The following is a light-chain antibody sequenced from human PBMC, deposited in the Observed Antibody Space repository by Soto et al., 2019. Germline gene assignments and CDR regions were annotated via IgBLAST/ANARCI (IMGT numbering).Light chain of an antibody. V-gene: IGKV1-12*01. Sequence: DIQMTQSPSSVSASVGDRVTITCRASQGVNSWFAWYQQKPGRAPKLLIYAASSLHSGVPSRFSGTGSVTDFTLTISSLQPEDFATYYCQQAYSFPRTFGGGTKVEIK. CDR3: QQAYSFPRT. CDR2: AAS. CDR1: QGVNSW. J-gene: IGKJ4*01.